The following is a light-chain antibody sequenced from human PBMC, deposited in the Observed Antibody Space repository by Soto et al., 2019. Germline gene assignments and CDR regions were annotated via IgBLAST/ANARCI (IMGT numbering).Light chain of an antibody. CDR2: GAS. J-gene: IGKJ2*01. Sequence: EIMMTQSPATLSVSPGERATLSCRVSQSVSSNLAWYQQKPGQAPRLLIYGASTRATDIPARFSGSGSGTEFTLTISSLQSEDLAIYYCQQYDNWLRTFGQGTKLEMK. V-gene: IGKV3-15*01. CDR3: QQYDNWLRT. CDR1: QSVSSN.